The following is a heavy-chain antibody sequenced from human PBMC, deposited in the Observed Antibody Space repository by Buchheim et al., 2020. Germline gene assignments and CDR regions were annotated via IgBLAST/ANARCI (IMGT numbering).Heavy chain of an antibody. D-gene: IGHD3-16*01. Sequence: QVQLVESGGGVVQPGRSLRLSCAASGFTFSSYGMHWVRQAPGKGLEWVAVISYDGSNKYYADSVKGRFTISRDNSKNTLYLQMNSLRAEDTAVYYCARTAGASVMDYFDYWGQGTL. CDR2: ISYDGSNK. V-gene: IGHV3-30*03. CDR3: ARTAGASVMDYFDY. CDR1: GFTFSSYG. J-gene: IGHJ4*02.